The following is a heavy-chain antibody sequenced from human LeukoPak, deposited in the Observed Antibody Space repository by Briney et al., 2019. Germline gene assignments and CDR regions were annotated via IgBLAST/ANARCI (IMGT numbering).Heavy chain of an antibody. J-gene: IGHJ4*02. CDR2: ISSSSSTI. V-gene: IGHV3-48*04. CDR1: RFTFSSYS. D-gene: IGHD5-24*01. CDR3: ARVEMATITY. Sequence: QTGGSLRLSCAASRFTFSSYSMNWVRQAPGKGLEWVSYISSSSSTIYYADSVKGRFTISRDNAKNSLYLQMNSLRAEDTAVYYCARVEMATITYWGQGTLVTVSS.